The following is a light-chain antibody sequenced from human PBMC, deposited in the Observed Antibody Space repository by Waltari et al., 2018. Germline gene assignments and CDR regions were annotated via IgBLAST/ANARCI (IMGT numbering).Light chain of an antibody. CDR2: AAS. J-gene: IGKJ3*01. CDR3: QQSYTTPFT. CDR1: QGISSS. V-gene: IGKV1-NL1*01. Sequence: DIQMTQSPSSLSASVGDGVTITCRASQGISSSLAWYQQRPGKAPKLLLYAASKLQSGVPSRFSGSGSGTDHTLTISSLQPEDFATYFCQQSYTTPFTFGPGTKVDIK.